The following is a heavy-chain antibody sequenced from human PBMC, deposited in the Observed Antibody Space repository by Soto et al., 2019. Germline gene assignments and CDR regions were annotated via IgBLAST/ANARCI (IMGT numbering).Heavy chain of an antibody. D-gene: IGHD1-1*01. V-gene: IGHV4-30-4*01. Sequence: VQLQESGPGLVKPSQTLSLTCTVSGGSFNSDDYYWSWIRQPPGKGLEWIGYIYYSGSTNSNPSLKSRVTMSVDTSKNQFSLRLRSVTAADTAAYFCVRARYAFFDYWGQGTLVIVSS. CDR1: GGSFNSDDYY. CDR2: IYYSGST. CDR3: VRARYAFFDY. J-gene: IGHJ4*02.